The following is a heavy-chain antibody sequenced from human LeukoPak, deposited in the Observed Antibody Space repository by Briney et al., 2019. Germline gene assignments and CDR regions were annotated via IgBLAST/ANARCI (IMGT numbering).Heavy chain of an antibody. CDR3: ARGEVHHHTTGRTSASTYYYYYMAV. D-gene: IGHD1-1*01. V-gene: IGHV4-59*01. CDR1: GGSISSYF. CDR2: IYYSGNT. Sequence: SETLSLTCTVSGGSISSYFWTWIRQPPEKGLEWIGHIYYSGNTNYNPSLKSRVAISLDTSKNQSSLKLSSVTAADTAVYYCARGEVHHHTTGRTSASTYYYYYMAVWGKGTTVTVSS. J-gene: IGHJ6*03.